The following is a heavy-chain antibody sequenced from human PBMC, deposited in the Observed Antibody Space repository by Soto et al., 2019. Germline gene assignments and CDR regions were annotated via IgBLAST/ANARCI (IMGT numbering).Heavy chain of an antibody. CDR3: AREHILRNYGMDV. Sequence: QVQLVESGGGLVKPGGSLRLSCAASGFTFSDYYMSWIRQAPGKGLEWVSYISSSSSYTNYADSVKGRFTISRENAKNSLYLQMNSLRAEDTAVYYCAREHILRNYGMDVWGQGTTVTVSS. D-gene: IGHD2-21*01. J-gene: IGHJ6*02. CDR2: ISSSSSYT. CDR1: GFTFSDYY. V-gene: IGHV3-11*06.